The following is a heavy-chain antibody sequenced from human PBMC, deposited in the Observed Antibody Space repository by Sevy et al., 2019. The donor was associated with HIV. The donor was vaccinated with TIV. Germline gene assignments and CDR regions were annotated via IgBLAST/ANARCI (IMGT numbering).Heavy chain of an antibody. D-gene: IGHD3-9*01. CDR2: VSGNDGST. CDR1: GFIFSKFA. CDR3: AKDFSYGGNSWNFDL. J-gene: IGHJ4*02. Sequence: GGSLRLSCAASGFIFSKFALSWVRRAPGRGLEWVSAVSGNDGSTYYAASVKGRFTISRDISENMLYLQMNSLSAEDTAVYYCAKDFSYGGNSWNFDLWGQGTLVTVSS. V-gene: IGHV3-23*01.